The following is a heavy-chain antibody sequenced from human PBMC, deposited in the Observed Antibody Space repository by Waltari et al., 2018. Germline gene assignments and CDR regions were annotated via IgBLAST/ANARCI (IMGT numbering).Heavy chain of an antibody. J-gene: IGHJ4*02. V-gene: IGHV3-48*03. CDR2: ISSSGSTI. D-gene: IGHD3-3*01. CDR3: ASSYDFWSGYPSNPVY. CDR1: GFTFSSSE. Sequence: EVQLVESGGGLVQPGGSLRLSCAAPGFTFSSSEMNWVRQAPGKGMEWVSYISSSGSTIYNADSVKGRFTISRDNAKNSLYLQMNSQRAEDTAVYYCASSYDFWSGYPSNPVYWGQGTLVTVSS.